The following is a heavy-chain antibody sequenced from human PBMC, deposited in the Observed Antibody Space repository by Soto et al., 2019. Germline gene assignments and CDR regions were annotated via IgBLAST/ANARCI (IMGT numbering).Heavy chain of an antibody. Sequence: EVQLVESGGGLVQPGGSLRLSCAASGFTFSSYWMSWVRQAPGKGLEWVANIKQDGSEKYYVDSVKGRFTISRDNAKNSLYLQMNSLRAEDTAVYYCARSYGGYVFDYYYGMDVWGQGTTVTVSS. CDR2: IKQDGSEK. CDR1: GFTFSSYW. V-gene: IGHV3-7*04. J-gene: IGHJ6*02. CDR3: ARSYGGYVFDYYYGMDV. D-gene: IGHD4-17*01.